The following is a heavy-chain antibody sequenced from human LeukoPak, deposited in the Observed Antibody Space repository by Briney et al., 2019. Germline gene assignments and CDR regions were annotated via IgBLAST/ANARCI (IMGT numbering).Heavy chain of an antibody. Sequence: GGSLRLSCAASGFTFSSYAMSWVRQAPGKGLEWVANIKQDGSEKYYVDSVKGRFTISRDNAKNSLYLQMNSLRAEDTAVYYCARSILIMVRGVINWFDPWGQGSLVTVSS. J-gene: IGHJ5*02. V-gene: IGHV3-7*01. CDR3: ARSILIMVRGVINWFDP. CDR2: IKQDGSEK. CDR1: GFTFSSYA. D-gene: IGHD3-10*01.